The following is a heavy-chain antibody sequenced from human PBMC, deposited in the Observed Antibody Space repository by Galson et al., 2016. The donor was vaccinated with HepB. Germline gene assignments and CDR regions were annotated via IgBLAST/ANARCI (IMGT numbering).Heavy chain of an antibody. CDR1: GFNFYDYA. Sequence: SLRLSCAASGFNFYDYAMHWVRQVPGQGLEWVSGINWNSGRIDYADSVKGRFTITRDKSRNSLHLQMNSLRAEDTALYYCAKDISSVLYYSVMDVWGQGTTLTVSS. CDR2: INWNSGRI. J-gene: IGHJ6*02. D-gene: IGHD3-10*01. CDR3: AKDISSVLYYSVMDV. V-gene: IGHV3-9*01.